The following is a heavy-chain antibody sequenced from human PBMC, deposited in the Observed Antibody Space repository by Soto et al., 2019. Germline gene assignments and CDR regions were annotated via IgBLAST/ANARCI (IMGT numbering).Heavy chain of an antibody. CDR1: GITFSSYV. Sequence: EVQLLESGGGLVQPGGSLRVSCAASGITFSSYVMSWVRQAPGGGVKWVSTISGSGVDTYYADSVKGRFTISRDNCKNPRYLQINSLRSEDRAVYYCAKRRGEGYFDNLGQGTLVTVSS. J-gene: IGHJ4*02. D-gene: IGHD3-16*01. V-gene: IGHV3-23*01. CDR3: AKRRGEGYFDN. CDR2: ISGSGVDT.